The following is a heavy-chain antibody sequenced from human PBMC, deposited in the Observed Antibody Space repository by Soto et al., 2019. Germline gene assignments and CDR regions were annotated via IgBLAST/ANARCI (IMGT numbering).Heavy chain of an antibody. Sequence: QLQLQESGPGLVKPSETLSLTCSVSGGSISSSSYFWGWIRQPPGKGLEWIGSIYYSGSTYYNPSPRGRVTVSLDTSKYQFALRLSSVTAADTAVYYCARHPRDFWFVPWGQGTLVTVSS. CDR2: IYYSGST. CDR3: ARHPRDFWFVP. J-gene: IGHJ5*02. CDR1: GGSISSSSYF. V-gene: IGHV4-39*01.